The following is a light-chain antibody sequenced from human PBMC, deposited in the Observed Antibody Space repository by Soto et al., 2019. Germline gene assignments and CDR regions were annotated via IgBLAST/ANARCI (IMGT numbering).Light chain of an antibody. CDR3: PQYNNWPPSII. V-gene: IGKV3-15*01. Sequence: VMTQSPETLSVSPGERGTLSCRARESVSSNVAWYQQRPGQAPRLLIYGASTRATDTPVRFRGSGSGTEFTLTISSLQSEDLGVYYCPQYNNWPPSIIFGQGTRLEIK. J-gene: IGKJ5*01. CDR2: GAS. CDR1: ESVSSN.